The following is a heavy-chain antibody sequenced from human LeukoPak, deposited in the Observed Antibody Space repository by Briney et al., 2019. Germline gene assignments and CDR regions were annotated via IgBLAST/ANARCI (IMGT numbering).Heavy chain of an antibody. Sequence: GGSLRLSCAASGFTFSSYAMSWVRQAPGKGLEWVSAISGSGGSTYYADSVKGRFTISRDNSKNTLYLQMNSLRAEDTAVYYCAKKAYCSSTSFSDDYGDYLTSPFDSWGQGTLVTVSS. D-gene: IGHD2-2*01. CDR3: AKKAYCSSTSFSDDYGDYLTSPFDS. V-gene: IGHV3-23*01. CDR2: ISGSGGST. J-gene: IGHJ4*02. CDR1: GFTFSSYA.